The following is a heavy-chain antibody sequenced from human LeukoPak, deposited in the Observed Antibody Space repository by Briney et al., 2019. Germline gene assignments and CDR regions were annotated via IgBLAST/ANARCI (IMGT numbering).Heavy chain of an antibody. CDR1: GYTFTSNY. Sequence: ASVKVSCKASGYTFTSNYIHWVRQAPGQGLEWMGMIYPRDGSTGYAQKFQGRVSVTRDTSASAVHMELSGLRSEDTAVYYCARDQEGFDYWGQGTLVTVSS. CDR3: ARDQEGFDY. CDR2: IYPRDGST. J-gene: IGHJ4*02. V-gene: IGHV1-46*01.